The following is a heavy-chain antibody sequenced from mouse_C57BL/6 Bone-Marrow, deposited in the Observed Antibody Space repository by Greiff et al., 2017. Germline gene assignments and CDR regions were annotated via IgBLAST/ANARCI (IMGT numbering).Heavy chain of an antibody. J-gene: IGHJ1*03. V-gene: IGHV5-17*01. CDR2: ISSGSSTI. CDR1: GFTFSDYG. D-gene: IGHD1-1*01. Sequence: EVKLVESGGGLVKPGGSLKLSCAASGFTFSDYGMHWVRQAPEKGLEWVAYISSGSSTIYYADTVKGRFSISRDNAKNTLFLQMTSLRSEDTAMYYCARITTVVATRYFDVWGTGTTVTVSS. CDR3: ARITTVVATRYFDV.